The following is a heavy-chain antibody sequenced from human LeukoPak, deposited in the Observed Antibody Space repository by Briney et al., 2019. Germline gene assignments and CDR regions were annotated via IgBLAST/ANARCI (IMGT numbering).Heavy chain of an antibody. CDR3: ATETNGRHYDY. J-gene: IGHJ4*02. CDR2: IGPTGSDR. D-gene: IGHD1-14*01. Sequence: GGSRRLSCTASGLTFSTSGFNWVRQAPGKGLEWVASIGPTGSDRYHADSIKGRFTISRDNANNFLYLQMNSLRAEDTAVYYCATETNGRHYDYWGQGTLLTVSS. V-gene: IGHV3-21*06. CDR1: GLTFSTSG.